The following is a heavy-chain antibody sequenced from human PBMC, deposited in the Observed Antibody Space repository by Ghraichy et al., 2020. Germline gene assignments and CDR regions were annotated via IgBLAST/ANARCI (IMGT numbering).Heavy chain of an antibody. CDR3: ARGLSSGYNVFDY. J-gene: IGHJ4*02. V-gene: IGHV3-74*01. Sequence: GGSLRLSCAASGFTFSSYWMLWVRQAPWKGLVWVSRINSDGSSTSYADSVKGRFTISRDNAKNTLYLQMNSLRAEDTAVYYCARGLSSGYNVFDYWGQGTLVTVSS. CDR2: INSDGSST. D-gene: IGHD5-24*01. CDR1: GFTFSSYW.